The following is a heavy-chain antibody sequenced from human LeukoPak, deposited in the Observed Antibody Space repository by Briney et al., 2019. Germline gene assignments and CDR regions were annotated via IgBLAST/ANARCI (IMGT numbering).Heavy chain of an antibody. J-gene: IGHJ4*02. CDR1: GFTLSSYA. Sequence: PGGSVRHFHAACGFTLSSYAMSWVRQPPGRGLEWVSFMSGSGGSIYYADSVKGRFTISRDKSQNTLYLQMNSLRAEDTVVYYCARDLQPPHVRVAATWGEGTLVTVSS. CDR3: ARDLQPPHVRVAAT. CDR2: MSGSGGSI. D-gene: IGHD2-15*01. V-gene: IGHV3-23*01.